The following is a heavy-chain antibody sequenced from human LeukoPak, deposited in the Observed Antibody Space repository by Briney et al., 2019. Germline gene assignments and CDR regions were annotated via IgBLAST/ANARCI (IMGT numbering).Heavy chain of an antibody. CDR3: ARAYCGGDCYYNTFDY. CDR1: GFTFSSYS. D-gene: IGHD2-21*02. CDR2: ISSSSSYI. J-gene: IGHJ4*02. V-gene: IGHV3-21*01. Sequence: GGSLRLSCAASGFTFSSYSMNWVRQAPGKGLEWVSSISSSSSYIYYADSVKGRFTISRDNAKNSLYLQMNSLRAEDTAVYYCARAYCGGDCYYNTFDYWGQGTLVTVSS.